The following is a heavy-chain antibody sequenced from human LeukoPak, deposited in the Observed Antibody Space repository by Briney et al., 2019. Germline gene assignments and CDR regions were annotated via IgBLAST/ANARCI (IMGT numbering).Heavy chain of an antibody. V-gene: IGHV4-59*01. CDR1: GGSFSGYH. D-gene: IGHD6-19*01. CDR3: ARVGSGSGWYWAFDY. J-gene: IGHJ4*02. Sequence: SETLSLTCAVYGGSFSGYHWSWIRQPPGKGLEWIGYIYYSGSTNYNPSLKSRVTISVDTSKNQFSLKLSSVTAADTAVYYCARVGSGSGWYWAFDYWGQGTLVTVSS. CDR2: IYYSGST.